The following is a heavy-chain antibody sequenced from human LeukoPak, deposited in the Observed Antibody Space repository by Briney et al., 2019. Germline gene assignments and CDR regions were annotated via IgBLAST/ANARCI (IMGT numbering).Heavy chain of an antibody. CDR3: ARSGTVTTWNY. CDR1: GGSISSGGYY. Sequence: PPETLSLTCTVSGGSISSGGYYWSWIRQHPGKGLEWIGYIYYSGTTYYNPSLKSRVPISLDTSKNQFSLTLSSVTAADTAVYYCARSGTVTTWNYWGQGTLVTVSS. V-gene: IGHV4-31*03. D-gene: IGHD4-17*01. CDR2: IYYSGTT. J-gene: IGHJ4*02.